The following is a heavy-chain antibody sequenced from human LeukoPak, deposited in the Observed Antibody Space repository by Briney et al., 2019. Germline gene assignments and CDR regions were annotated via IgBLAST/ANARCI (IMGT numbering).Heavy chain of an antibody. CDR1: GDSVSSNSAA. D-gene: IGHD3-10*01. Sequence: SQTLSLTCAISGDSVSSNSAAWNWIRQSPSRGLEWLGRTYYRSKWYNDYAVSVKSRITINPDTSKNQFSLQLNSVTPEDTAVYYCARTPACGELLWFGELGCWFDPWGQGTLVTVSS. V-gene: IGHV6-1*01. CDR2: TYYRSKWYN. J-gene: IGHJ5*02. CDR3: ARTPACGELLWFGELGCWFDP.